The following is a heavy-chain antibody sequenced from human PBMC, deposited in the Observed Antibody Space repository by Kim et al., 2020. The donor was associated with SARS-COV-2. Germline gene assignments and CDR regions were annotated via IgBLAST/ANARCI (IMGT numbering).Heavy chain of an antibody. CDR3: ATPPYGSGSYYYYYYGMDV. D-gene: IGHD3-10*01. V-gene: IGHV1-24*01. CDR2: FDPEDGET. Sequence: ASVKVSCKVSGYTLTELSMHWVRQAPGKGLEWMGGFDPEDGETIYAQKFQGRVTMTEDTSTDTAYMELSSLRSEDTAVYYCATPPYGSGSYYYYYYGMDVWGQGTTVTVSS. J-gene: IGHJ6*02. CDR1: GYTLTELS.